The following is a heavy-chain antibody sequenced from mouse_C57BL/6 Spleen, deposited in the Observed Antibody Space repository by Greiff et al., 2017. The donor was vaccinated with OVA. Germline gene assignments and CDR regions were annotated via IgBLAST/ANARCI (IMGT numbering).Heavy chain of an antibody. J-gene: IGHJ4*01. CDR1: GYSFTGYW. Sequence: VQLQQSGAELMKPGASVKLSCKATGYSFTGYWIEWVKQRPGHGLECIGEIFPGSGSTNYNEKFKGKATFTADTSSNTAYMQHSSLTTEDSAIYYCARDYGSSYYAMDYWGQGTSVTVSS. CDR2: IFPGSGST. CDR3: ARDYGSSYYAMDY. D-gene: IGHD1-1*01. V-gene: IGHV1-9*01.